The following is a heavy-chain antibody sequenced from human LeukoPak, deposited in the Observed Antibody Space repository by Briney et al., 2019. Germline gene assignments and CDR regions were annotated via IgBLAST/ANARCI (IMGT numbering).Heavy chain of an antibody. V-gene: IGHV4-4*07. CDR3: ARDLTARGSFDY. CDR1: GVSVTNYY. CDR2: NYPTGDT. Sequence: PSETLPLTCSVSGVSVTNYYWSWARQPAGKRLEWIGRNYPTGDTIYNPSLKSRVTMSVDMSKNHLSLKLTSVTAADAAVYYCARDLTARGSFDYWGQGILVSVSS. J-gene: IGHJ4*02. D-gene: IGHD3-16*01.